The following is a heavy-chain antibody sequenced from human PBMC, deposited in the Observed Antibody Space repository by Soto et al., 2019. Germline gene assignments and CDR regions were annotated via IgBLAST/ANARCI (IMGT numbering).Heavy chain of an antibody. J-gene: IGHJ4*02. CDR2: IYYSGRT. CDR3: ARQRTTVVTQAYFDH. D-gene: IGHD2-21*02. CDR1: GESIRSSSYY. V-gene: IGHV4-39*01. Sequence: AETLSLTCIVSGESIRSSSYYLFGMGQGPGKGLELIGSIYYSGRTYYNPSFKSRVTISIDTSKNQFSLKLSSVTATDTAVYYCARQRTTVVTQAYFDHWGQGALVTVSS.